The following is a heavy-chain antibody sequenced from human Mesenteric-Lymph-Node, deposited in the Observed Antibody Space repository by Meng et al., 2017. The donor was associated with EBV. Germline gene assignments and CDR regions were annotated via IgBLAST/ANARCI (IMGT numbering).Heavy chain of an antibody. J-gene: IGHJ4*02. CDR1: GGSFSGYY. CDR3: ARGKTMVRGVTSDY. Sequence: VQVQQWGAGLLQPSETPSLTCFVYGGSFSGYYCTWIRQPPGKGLEWIGEINHSGSTNYNPSLKSRVTISLDTSKNQFSLKLNSVTAADTAVYYCARGKTMVRGVTSDYWGQGTLVTVSS. CDR2: INHSGST. V-gene: IGHV4-34*01. D-gene: IGHD3-10*01.